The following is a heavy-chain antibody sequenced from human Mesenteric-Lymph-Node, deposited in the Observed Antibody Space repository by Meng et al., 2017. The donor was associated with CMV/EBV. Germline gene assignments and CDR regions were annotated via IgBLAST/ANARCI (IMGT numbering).Heavy chain of an antibody. CDR3: AREYMGRGVDFDY. CDR1: GYTFIDHF. CDR2: INPNNGDT. V-gene: IGHV1-2*02. J-gene: IGHJ4*02. D-gene: IGHD3-10*01. Sequence: ASVKVSCKASGYTFIDHFMHWVRQAPGQGLEWMGWINPNNGDTSYAQKFQGRVTMTRDKSITTAYMDLNRLTSDDTAVYYCAREYMGRGVDFDYWGQGTLVTVSS.